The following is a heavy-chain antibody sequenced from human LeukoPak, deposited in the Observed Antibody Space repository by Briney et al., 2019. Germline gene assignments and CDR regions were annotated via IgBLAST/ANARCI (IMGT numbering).Heavy chain of an antibody. CDR2: ISSSSSYI. D-gene: IGHD6-13*01. V-gene: IGHV3-21*01. J-gene: IGHJ6*02. CDR1: GFTFSSYS. CDR3: ARDLGQLVDLINYGKDV. Sequence: KSGGSLRLSCAASGFTFSSYSMNWVRQAPGKGLEWVSSISSSSSYIYYADSVKGRFTISRDNAKNSLYLQMNSLRAEDTAVYYCARDLGQLVDLINYGKDVWGQGTTVTVSS.